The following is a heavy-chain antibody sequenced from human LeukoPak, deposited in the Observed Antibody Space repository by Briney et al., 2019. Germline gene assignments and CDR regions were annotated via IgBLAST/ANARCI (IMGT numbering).Heavy chain of an antibody. J-gene: IGHJ4*02. V-gene: IGHV3-7*03. D-gene: IGHD4-17*01. CDR3: ARDSGLTTVTTYWDY. CDR2: IKEDGSEK. CDR1: GFTFSTYW. Sequence: GGSLRLSCAASGFTFSTYWMSWVRQAPGNGLEWVANIKEDGSEKYYVDSVKGRFTIARDNAKNSLYLQMNSLRAEDTAVYYCARDSGLTTVTTYWDYWGQGTLVTVSS.